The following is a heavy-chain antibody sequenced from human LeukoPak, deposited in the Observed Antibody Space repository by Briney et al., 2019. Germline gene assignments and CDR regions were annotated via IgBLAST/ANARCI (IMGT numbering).Heavy chain of an antibody. CDR3: ARGGRIAAALHRPQKGPKIYYYYMDV. CDR1: GYTFTGYY. Sequence: ASVRVSCKASGYTFTGYYMHWVRQAPGQGLEWMGWINPNSGGTNYAQKFQGRVTMTRDTSISTAYMELSSLRSEDTAVYYCARGGRIAAALHRPQKGPKIYYYYMDVWGKGTTVTISS. CDR2: INPNSGGT. J-gene: IGHJ6*03. V-gene: IGHV1-2*02. D-gene: IGHD6-13*01.